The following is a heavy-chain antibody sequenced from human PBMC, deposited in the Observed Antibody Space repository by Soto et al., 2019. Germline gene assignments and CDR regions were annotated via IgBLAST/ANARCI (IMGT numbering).Heavy chain of an antibody. J-gene: IGHJ6*02. Sequence: QVQLVQSGGEVKKPGASVRVSCKSSGYPFTHYGITWIRQAPGQGLEWMGWISPFNGNTNYGQTLQGRVTLTTDTXTXXVFMELRSLTSDDTAVYYCARDQSFDRTYYYGIDVWGQGTTVTVSS. V-gene: IGHV1-18*01. D-gene: IGHD3-16*01. CDR2: ISPFNGNT. CDR1: GYPFTHYG. CDR3: ARDQSFDRTYYYGIDV.